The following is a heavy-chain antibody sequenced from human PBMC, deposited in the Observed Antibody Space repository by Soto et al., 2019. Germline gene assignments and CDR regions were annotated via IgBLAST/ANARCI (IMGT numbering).Heavy chain of an antibody. V-gene: IGHV3-43*01. CDR1: GFIFDDYT. CDR2: ISWDGDTT. D-gene: IGHD2-15*01. CDR3: AKAAFRRYCSGGNCYRYFDY. J-gene: IGHJ4*02. Sequence: EVQLVESGGVVVQPGGSLRLSCAASGFIFDDYTMHWVRQLPGTGLEWVSLISWDGDTTYYSDSVKGRFTISRDNSKNSLYLQMNSLRTEDTALYYCAKAAFRRYCSGGNCYRYFDYWGQGTLVTVSS.